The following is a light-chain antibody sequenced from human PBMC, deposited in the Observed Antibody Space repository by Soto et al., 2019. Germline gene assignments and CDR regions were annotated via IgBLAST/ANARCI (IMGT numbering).Light chain of an antibody. J-gene: IGKJ5*01. CDR2: AES. Sequence: DLQMTQSPSSLSASVGDRVTITCRASQGISRSLAWYQQKPGKAPKILIYAESSLQSGVPYRLSGSGFGTDLNLTISRLQPEDSAIYYCQKADTFPITFGQGTRLEIK. CDR3: QKADTFPIT. V-gene: IGKV1-12*01. CDR1: QGISRS.